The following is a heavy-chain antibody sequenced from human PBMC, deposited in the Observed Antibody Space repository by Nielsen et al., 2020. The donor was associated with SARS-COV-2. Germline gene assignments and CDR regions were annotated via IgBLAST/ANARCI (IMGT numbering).Heavy chain of an antibody. V-gene: IGHV3-30*18. D-gene: IGHD3/OR15-3a*01. CDR1: GFTFSSYG. J-gene: IGHJ6*02. Sequence: GESLKISCAASGFTFSSYGMHWVRQAPGKGLEWAAVISYDGSNKYYADSVKGRFTISRDNSKNTLYLQMNSLRAEDTAVYYCAKERTDYYYYGMDVWGQGNPGHRLL. CDR3: AKERTDYYYYGMDV. CDR2: ISYDGSNK.